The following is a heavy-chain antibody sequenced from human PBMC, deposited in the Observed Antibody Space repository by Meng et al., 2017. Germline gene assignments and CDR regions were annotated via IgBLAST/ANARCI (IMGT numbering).Heavy chain of an antibody. J-gene: IGHJ2*01. CDR1: GFTFSDYY. CDR3: ARERYGDYIHWYFDL. D-gene: IGHD4-17*01. Sequence: GESLKISCAASGFTFSDYYMNWVRQAPGKGLEWVANIKQDGSEKYYVDSVKGRFTISRDNAKNSLYLQMNSLRAEDTAVYYCARERYGDYIHWYFDLWGRGTLVTVSS. V-gene: IGHV3-7*01. CDR2: IKQDGSEK.